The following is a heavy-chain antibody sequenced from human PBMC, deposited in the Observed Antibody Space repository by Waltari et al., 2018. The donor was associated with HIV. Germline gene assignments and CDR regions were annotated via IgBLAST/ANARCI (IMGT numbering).Heavy chain of an antibody. V-gene: IGHV4-31*03. CDR3: AREYYYDSSERAFDI. D-gene: IGHD3-22*01. CDR1: GGSISSGGYY. J-gene: IGHJ3*02. Sequence: QVQLQESGPGLVKPSQTLSLTCTVSGGSISSGGYYWSWLRQHPGKGLEWLGYIYYSGSTYYNPSLKSRVTVSVDTSKNQFSLKLSSVTAADTAVYYCAREYYYDSSERAFDIWGQGTMVTVSS. CDR2: IYYSGST.